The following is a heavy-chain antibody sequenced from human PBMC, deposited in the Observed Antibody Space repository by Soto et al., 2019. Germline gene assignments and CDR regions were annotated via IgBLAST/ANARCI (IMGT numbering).Heavy chain of an antibody. CDR3: ARVDYYDSSGYGLALDY. CDR2: ISYDGSNK. CDR1: GFTFSSYA. V-gene: IGHV3-30-3*01. Sequence: QVQLVESGGGVVQPGRSLRLSCAASGFTFSSYAMHWVRQAPGKGLEWVAVISYDGSNKYYADSVKGRFTISRDNFKNTLYLQMNSLRAEDTAVYYCARVDYYDSSGYGLALDYWGQGTLVTVSS. J-gene: IGHJ4*02. D-gene: IGHD3-22*01.